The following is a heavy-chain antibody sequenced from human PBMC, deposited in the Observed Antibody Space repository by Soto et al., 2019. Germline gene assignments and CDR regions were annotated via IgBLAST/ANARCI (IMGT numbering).Heavy chain of an antibody. Sequence: PGESLKISCKGSGYSFTSYWIGWVRQMPGKGLEWMGIIYPGDSDTRYSPSFQGQVTISADKSISTAYLQWSSLKASDTAMYYCATATWAYCSSTSCYKEKGFDYYYYGMDVWSQGTTVTVSS. CDR2: IYPGDSDT. CDR3: ATATWAYCSSTSCYKEKGFDYYYYGMDV. CDR1: GYSFTSYW. J-gene: IGHJ6*02. D-gene: IGHD2-2*01. V-gene: IGHV5-51*01.